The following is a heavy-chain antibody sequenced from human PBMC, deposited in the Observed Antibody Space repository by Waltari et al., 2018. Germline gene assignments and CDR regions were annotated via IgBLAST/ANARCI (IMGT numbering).Heavy chain of an antibody. J-gene: IGHJ4*02. Sequence: QVQLVESGGGVVQPGRSLRLSCAASGITFSDSAMHWVRQTPGRGLEWVSVIWNDGSYQYYADSVKGRFTISRDNSKNTLYPQMNSLRVEDTGVYYCAKANGSGGFLVDFWGQGTLVTVSS. V-gene: IGHV3-33*06. CDR1: GITFSDSA. D-gene: IGHD3-10*01. CDR2: IWNDGSYQ. CDR3: AKANGSGGFLVDF.